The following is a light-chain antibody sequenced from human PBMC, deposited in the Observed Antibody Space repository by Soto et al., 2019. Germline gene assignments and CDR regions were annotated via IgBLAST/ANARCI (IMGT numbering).Light chain of an antibody. Sequence: QSVLTQPASVSGSPGQSITISCTGTSSDVGGYNYVSWYQQHPGKAPKPMIYDVSNRPSGVSNRFSGSKSGNTASLTISGLQAEDEADYYCSSYTSRSTLVFGTGTKVTVL. CDR3: SSYTSRSTLV. V-gene: IGLV2-14*01. J-gene: IGLJ1*01. CDR2: DVS. CDR1: SSDVGGYNY.